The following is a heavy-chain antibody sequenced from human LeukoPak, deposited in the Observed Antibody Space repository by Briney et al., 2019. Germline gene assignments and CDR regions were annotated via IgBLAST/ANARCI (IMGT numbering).Heavy chain of an antibody. J-gene: IGHJ4*02. CDR2: IYYSGST. V-gene: IGHV4-59*08. Sequence: SETLSLTCTVSGGSISSYYWSWSRQPPGKGLEWIGYIYYSGSTNYNPSLKSRVTISVDTSKNQFSLKLSSVTAADTAVYYCARLIAAAGPSNFDYWGQGTLVTVSS. CDR3: ARLIAAAGPSNFDY. CDR1: GGSISSYY. D-gene: IGHD6-13*01.